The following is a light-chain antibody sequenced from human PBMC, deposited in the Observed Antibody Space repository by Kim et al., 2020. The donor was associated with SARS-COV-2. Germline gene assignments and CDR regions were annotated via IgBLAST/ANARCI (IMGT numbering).Light chain of an antibody. CDR1: TSDVGGYNS. CDR2: DVN. J-gene: IGLJ1*01. Sequence: QSVVTQPASVSGSLGQSITISCTGTTSDVGGYNSVSWYQQRPGTTPKLIIYDVNQRPPGISNRLSGSKSGNTASLTISGLQSEDEADYYCCSYTGSDIYVFGTGTKVTVL. V-gene: IGLV2-14*01. CDR3: CSYTGSDIYV.